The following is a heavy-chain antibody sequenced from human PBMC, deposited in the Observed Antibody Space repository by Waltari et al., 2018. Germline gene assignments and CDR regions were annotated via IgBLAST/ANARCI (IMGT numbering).Heavy chain of an antibody. V-gene: IGHV3-23*01. D-gene: IGHD7-27*01. CDR2: ISDRGCII. CDR1: GFTFSTYV. CDR3: ARGSGVDS. Sequence: EVQLLESGGRLVQPGGSLRLSCAASGFTFSTYVMNWVRQAPGKGLEGFSRISDRGCIITYADPGKGRFTISRDNSENTLYLQMNSLRAEDTAVYYCARGSGVDSWGQGTLVTISS. J-gene: IGHJ4*02.